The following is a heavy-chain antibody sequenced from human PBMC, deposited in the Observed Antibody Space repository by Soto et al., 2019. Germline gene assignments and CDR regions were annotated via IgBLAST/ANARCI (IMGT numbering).Heavy chain of an antibody. Sequence: GGSLRVSCAASGFTFSSYSMNWVRQAPGKGLEWVSSISSSSSYIYYADSVKGRFTISRDNAKNSLYLQMNSLRAEDTAVYYCARDHDYVWWNYLPRNGIDVWSQGTKVTVSS. D-gene: IGHD3-16*02. J-gene: IGHJ6*02. CDR3: ARDHDYVWWNYLPRNGIDV. CDR2: ISSSSSYI. V-gene: IGHV3-21*01. CDR1: GFTFSSYS.